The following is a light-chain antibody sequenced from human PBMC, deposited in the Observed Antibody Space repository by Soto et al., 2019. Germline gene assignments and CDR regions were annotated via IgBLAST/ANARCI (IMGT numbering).Light chain of an antibody. CDR2: AAS. Sequence: DIQMTQSPSSLSASAGDRVTITCRASQAITNYLAWYQQKPGKVPKLLIYAASTLQSGVPSRFSGSGSGTDITLTISSLQPEDVATYYCQKYNRAPETFGQGTKVEIK. CDR3: QKYNRAPET. J-gene: IGKJ1*01. CDR1: QAITNY. V-gene: IGKV1-27*01.